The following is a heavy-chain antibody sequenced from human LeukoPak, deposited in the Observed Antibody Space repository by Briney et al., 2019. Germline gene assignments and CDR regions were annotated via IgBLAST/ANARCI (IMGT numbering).Heavy chain of an antibody. CDR3: ARVSLRYCSSTSCYTSFDY. V-gene: IGHV1-18*01. CDR1: GGTFSSYA. D-gene: IGHD2-2*02. J-gene: IGHJ4*02. CDR2: ISAYNGNT. Sequence: GASVKVSCKASGGTFSSYAISWVRQAPGQGLEWMGWISAYNGNTNYAQKLQGRVTMTTDTSTSTAYMELRSLRSDDTAVYYCARVSLRYCSSTSCYTSFDYWGQGTLVTVSS.